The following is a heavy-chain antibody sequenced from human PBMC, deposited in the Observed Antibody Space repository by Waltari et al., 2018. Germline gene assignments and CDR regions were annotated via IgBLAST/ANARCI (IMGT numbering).Heavy chain of an antibody. Sequence: QVQLQESGPGLVKPSETLSLTCTVSGGSLNNYYWNWIRHPPGQGLGWFGYIYSSGTTNYPPSPKSRVTISIATSKNQSSLILHSVTAADTAVYYCARVSAAGGTRLFDYWGQGTLVTVSS. D-gene: IGHD2-15*01. CDR2: IYSSGTT. CDR1: GGSLNNYY. CDR3: ARVSAAGGTRLFDY. J-gene: IGHJ4*02. V-gene: IGHV4-59*01.